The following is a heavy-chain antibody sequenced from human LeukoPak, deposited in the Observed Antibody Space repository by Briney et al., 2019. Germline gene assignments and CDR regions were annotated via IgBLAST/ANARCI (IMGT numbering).Heavy chain of an antibody. CDR3: ARAHCSGRGCYQRYDGFDI. Sequence: GGSLRLSCAASGFTFSDYSMNWVRQAPGKGLEWVSSISSNSAYLYYVDSLRGRFTVSRDNAKSSLSLQMNSLRVEDTAVYYCARAHCSGRGCYQRYDGFDIWGQGTMVTVSS. V-gene: IGHV3-21*01. CDR2: ISSNSAYL. J-gene: IGHJ3*02. CDR1: GFTFSDYS. D-gene: IGHD2-15*01.